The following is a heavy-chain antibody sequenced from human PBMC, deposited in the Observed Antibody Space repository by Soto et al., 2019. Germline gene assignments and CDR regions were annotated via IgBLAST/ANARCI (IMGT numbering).Heavy chain of an antibody. D-gene: IGHD3-3*01. CDR1: GFTFSSYA. V-gene: IGHV3-23*01. J-gene: IGHJ4*02. Sequence: PGGSLRLSCAASGFTFSSYAMSWVRQAPGKGLEWVSAISGSGGSTYYADSVKGRFTISRDNSKNTLYLQMNSLRAEDTAVYYCAKNYDFWSGYSSGTFYFDYWGQGTLVTVSS. CDR3: AKNYDFWSGYSSGTFYFDY. CDR2: ISGSGGST.